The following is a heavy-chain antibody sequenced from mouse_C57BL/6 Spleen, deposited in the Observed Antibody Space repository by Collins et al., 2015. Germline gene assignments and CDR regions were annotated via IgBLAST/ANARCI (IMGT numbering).Heavy chain of an antibody. CDR2: IYPGNGDT. J-gene: IGHJ4*01. Sequence: TPRQGLEWIGAIYPGNGDTSYNQKFKGKATLTVDKSSSTAYMQLSSLTSEDSAVYFCARGGGYDYDGDYYAMDYWGQGTSVTVSS. V-gene: IGHV1-12*01. CDR3: ARGGGYDYDGDYYAMDY. D-gene: IGHD2-4*01.